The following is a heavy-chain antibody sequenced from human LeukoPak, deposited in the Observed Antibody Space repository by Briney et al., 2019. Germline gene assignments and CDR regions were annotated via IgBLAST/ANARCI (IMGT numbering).Heavy chain of an antibody. D-gene: IGHD4-17*01. Sequence: PSETLSLTCTVSGGSISSGGYYWSWIRQPAGKGLEYIGRIYSTGSTNYNPSLRSRVTISVDTSKNHFSLKLSSVTAADTAVYYCARGDYGDYVLDYWGQGTLVTVSS. J-gene: IGHJ4*02. CDR1: GGSISSGGYY. CDR3: ARGDYGDYVLDY. CDR2: IYSTGST. V-gene: IGHV4-61*02.